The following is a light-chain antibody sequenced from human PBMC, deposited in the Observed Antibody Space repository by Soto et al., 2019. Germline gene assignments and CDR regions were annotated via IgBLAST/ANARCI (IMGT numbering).Light chain of an antibody. Sequence: EIVLTQSPGTLSLSPGERATLSCRASQSVTNYLAWYQQKPGQAPRLLIYGASTRATGIPARFSGSGSGTEFTLTISSLQSEDFAVYYCQQRSNWSPITFGQGTRLEIK. CDR3: QQRSNWSPIT. CDR1: QSVTNY. V-gene: IGKV3-11*01. CDR2: GAS. J-gene: IGKJ5*01.